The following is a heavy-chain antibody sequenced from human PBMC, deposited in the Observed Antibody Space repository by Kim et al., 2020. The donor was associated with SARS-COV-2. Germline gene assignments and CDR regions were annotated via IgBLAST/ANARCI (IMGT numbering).Heavy chain of an antibody. D-gene: IGHD6-6*01. Sequence: SVKVSCKASGGTFSSYAISWVRQAPGQGLEWMGGIIPIFGTANYAQKFQGRVTITADESTSTAYMELSSLRSEDTAVYYCARLGPKQLVRAEADYYYYGMDVWGQGTTVTVSS. J-gene: IGHJ6*02. CDR1: GGTFSSYA. CDR2: IIPIFGTA. V-gene: IGHV1-69*13. CDR3: ARLGPKQLVRAEADYYYYGMDV.